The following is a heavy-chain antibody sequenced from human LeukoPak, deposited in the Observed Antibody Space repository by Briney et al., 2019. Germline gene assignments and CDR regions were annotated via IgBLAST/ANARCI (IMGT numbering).Heavy chain of an antibody. CDR1: GFTFSVYA. J-gene: IGHJ3*02. D-gene: IGHD1-26*01. V-gene: IGHV3-7*01. Sequence: GGSLRLSCAASGFTFSVYAMSWIRQAPGKGLDWLGNIDPDGNIINYVDSVKGRFTFSRDNAKDLLYLQMNNLRAEDTAVFYCARDSAFNAFDIWGQGTMVTVSS. CDR3: ARDSAFNAFDI. CDR2: IDPDGNII.